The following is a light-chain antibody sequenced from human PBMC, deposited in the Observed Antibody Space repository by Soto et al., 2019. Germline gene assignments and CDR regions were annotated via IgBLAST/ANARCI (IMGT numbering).Light chain of an antibody. Sequence: EIVLTQSPGTLSLSTGERATLSCRASQSVSSSYLAWYQQKPGQAPRLLIYGASSRATGIPDRFSGSGSGTDFTLTISSLQSEDFAVYYCQQYNNWPRTFGQGTKVDIK. CDR2: GAS. J-gene: IGKJ1*01. CDR1: QSVSSSY. CDR3: QQYNNWPRT. V-gene: IGKV3-20*01.